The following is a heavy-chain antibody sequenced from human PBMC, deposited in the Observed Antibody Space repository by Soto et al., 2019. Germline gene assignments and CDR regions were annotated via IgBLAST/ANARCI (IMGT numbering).Heavy chain of an antibody. D-gene: IGHD5-12*01. V-gene: IGHV4-31*11. CDR1: GSVVSGGGYY. CDR2: IYYSGST. Sequence: TCALSGSVVSGGGYYCRRIRQHPGKGLEWIGYIYYSGSTYYNPSLKSRVTISVDTSKNQFSLKLSSVTAADTAVYYCARDLGDSGYVRYYYYGMDVWGQGTTVTVSS. J-gene: IGHJ6*02. CDR3: ARDLGDSGYVRYYYYGMDV.